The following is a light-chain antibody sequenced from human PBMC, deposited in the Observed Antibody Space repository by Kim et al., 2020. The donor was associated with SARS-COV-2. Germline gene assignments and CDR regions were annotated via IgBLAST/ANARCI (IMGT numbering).Light chain of an antibody. J-gene: IGLJ2*01. CDR2: EVS. CDR3: SSYSTSSNVV. Sequence: QSALTQPASVSGSPGQSITISCTGTSSDVGGYNYVSWYQQHPGKAPKLMISEVSNRPSGVSNRFSGSKSGNTASLTISGLQAEDEADYYCSSYSTSSNVVFGGGTQLTVL. V-gene: IGLV2-14*01. CDR1: SSDVGGYNY.